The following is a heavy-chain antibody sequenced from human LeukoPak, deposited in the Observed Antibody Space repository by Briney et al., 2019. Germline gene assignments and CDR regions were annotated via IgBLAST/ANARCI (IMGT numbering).Heavy chain of an antibody. CDR2: ISGSGVST. J-gene: IGHJ4*02. D-gene: IGHD2-2*01. V-gene: IGHV3-23*01. CDR1: GFTFSNYA. CDR3: AKDSFSSR. Sequence: SGGSLRLSCAASGFTFSNYAMTWVRQAPGKGLEWVSSISGSGVSTFYTDSVKGRFTISRDNSKNTLYLHMNSLSAEDTAVYYCAKDSFSSRWGQGTLVTVSS.